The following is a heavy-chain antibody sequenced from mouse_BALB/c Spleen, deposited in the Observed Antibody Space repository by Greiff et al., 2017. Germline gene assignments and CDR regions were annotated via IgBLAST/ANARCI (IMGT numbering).Heavy chain of an antibody. Sequence: QVQLQQSGAELAKPGASVKMSCKASGYTFTSYWMHWVKQRPGQGLEWIGYINPSTGYTEYNQKFKDKATLTADKSSSTAYMQLSSLTSEDSAVYYCARGYGSSYDYFDYWGQGTTLTVSS. V-gene: IGHV1-7*01. CDR2: INPSTGYT. D-gene: IGHD1-1*01. CDR3: ARGYGSSYDYFDY. CDR1: GYTFTSYW. J-gene: IGHJ2*01.